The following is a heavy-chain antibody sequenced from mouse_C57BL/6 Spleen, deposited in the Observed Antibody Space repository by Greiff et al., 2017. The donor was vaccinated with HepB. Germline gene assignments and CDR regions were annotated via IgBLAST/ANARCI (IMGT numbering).Heavy chain of an antibody. CDR3: ASYDGYYVGFAY. J-gene: IGHJ3*01. Sequence: VKLMESGAELVKPGASVKISCKASGYAFSSYWMNWVKQRPGKGLEWIGQIYPGDGDTNYNGKFKGKATLTADKSSSTAYMQLSSLTSEDSAVYFCASYDGYYVGFAYWGQGTLVTVSA. D-gene: IGHD2-3*01. CDR1: GYAFSSYW. CDR2: IYPGDGDT. V-gene: IGHV1-80*01.